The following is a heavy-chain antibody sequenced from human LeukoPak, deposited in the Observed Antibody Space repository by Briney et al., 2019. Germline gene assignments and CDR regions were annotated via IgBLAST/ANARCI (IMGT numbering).Heavy chain of an antibody. CDR3: ARRVPAAALYFDY. Sequence: GASVKVSCKASGYTFISYYMHWVRQAPGQGLEWMGIINPSGGSTCYAQKFQGRVTMTRDTSTSTVYMELSSLRSEDTAVYYCARRVPAAALYFDYWGQGTLVTVSS. V-gene: IGHV1-46*01. CDR2: INPSGGST. CDR1: GYTFISYY. J-gene: IGHJ4*02. D-gene: IGHD2-2*01.